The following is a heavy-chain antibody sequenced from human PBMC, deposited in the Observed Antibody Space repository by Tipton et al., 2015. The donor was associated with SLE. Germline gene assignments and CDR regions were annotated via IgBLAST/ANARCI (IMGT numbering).Heavy chain of an antibody. Sequence: SCAVYGGSFSGYYWSWIRQPPGKGLEWIGEINHSGSTNYNPSLKSRVTISVDTSKNQFSLKLSSVTAADTAVYYCARGAAAHDYWGQGTLVTVSS. V-gene: IGHV4-34*01. CDR1: GGSFSGYY. D-gene: IGHD6-13*01. CDR3: ARGAAAHDY. J-gene: IGHJ4*02. CDR2: INHSGST.